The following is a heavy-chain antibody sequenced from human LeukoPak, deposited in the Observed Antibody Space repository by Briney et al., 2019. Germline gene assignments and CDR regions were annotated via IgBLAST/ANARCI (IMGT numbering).Heavy chain of an antibody. D-gene: IGHD3-16*02. J-gene: IGHJ4*02. CDR3: ARRPFRYVWGSYRGAYYFDY. Sequence: SETLSLTCAVYGGSFSGYYWSWIRQPPGKGLEWIGEINHSGSTNYNPSLKSRVTISVDTSKNQFSLKLSSVTAADTAVYYCARRPFRYVWGSYRGAYYFDYWGQGTLVTVSS. V-gene: IGHV4-34*01. CDR2: INHSGST. CDR1: GGSFSGYY.